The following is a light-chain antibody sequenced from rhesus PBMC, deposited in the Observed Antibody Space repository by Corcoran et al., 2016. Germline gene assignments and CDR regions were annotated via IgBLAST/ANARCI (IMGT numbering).Light chain of an antibody. CDR1: SSDMTGYNY. CDR3: CSYTISNTFI. CDR2: GVS. V-gene: IGLV2S7*01. J-gene: IGLJ1*01. Sequence: QSGPTQPPSVSGSPGQSVTISCTGTSSDMTGYNYVSWYQQYPGKAPKLMIYGVSDRPSGVSDRFSGSESGNTASLTISGLQAEDEADYYCCSYTISNTFIFGAGTRLIVL.